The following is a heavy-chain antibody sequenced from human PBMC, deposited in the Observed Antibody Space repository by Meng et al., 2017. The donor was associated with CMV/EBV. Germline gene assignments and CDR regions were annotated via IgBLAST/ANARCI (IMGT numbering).Heavy chain of an antibody. D-gene: IGHD5-18*01. CDR2: IYWDDTK. CDR3: AHRGSYGYHGY. Sequence: KKFGASLPQPSHAFSLYLTLCGDALRNGGVGGGWIRKPPGKALEWLVVIYWDDTKRYSPSLKSRITITKDTSKNQVVLKMANMDPVATSTYDCAHRGSYGYHGYWGQGTLVTVSS. V-gene: IGHV2-5*02. J-gene: IGHJ4*02. CDR1: GDALRNGGVG.